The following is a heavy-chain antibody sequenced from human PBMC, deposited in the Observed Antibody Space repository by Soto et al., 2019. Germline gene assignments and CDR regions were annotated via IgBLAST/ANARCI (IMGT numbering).Heavy chain of an antibody. CDR2: IIPIFGTA. Sequence: QVQLVQSGAEVKKPGSSVKVSCKASGGTFSSYAISWVRQAPGQGLEWMGGIIPIFGTANYAQKFQGRVTITADESTSTAYMELSSLRSEDTAVYYCARDLGAGVRITMIGEALGAFDIWGQGTMVTVSS. V-gene: IGHV1-69*01. J-gene: IGHJ3*02. CDR3: ARDLGAGVRITMIGEALGAFDI. CDR1: GGTFSSYA. D-gene: IGHD3-22*01.